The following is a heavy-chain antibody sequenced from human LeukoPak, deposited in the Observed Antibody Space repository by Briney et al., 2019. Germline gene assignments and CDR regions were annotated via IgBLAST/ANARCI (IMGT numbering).Heavy chain of an antibody. CDR3: AREMEDTIFGVVGFDY. D-gene: IGHD3-3*01. CDR1: GDSVSSNSNA. V-gene: IGHV6-1*01. Sequence: SQTLSLTCAISGDSVSSNSNAWNWVRQSPSRGLEWLGRTYYRSKWYNDYAVSVKSRITINPDTSKNQFSLQLNSVTPEDTAVYYCAREMEDTIFGVVGFDYWGQGTLVTVSS. CDR2: TYYRSKWYN. J-gene: IGHJ4*02.